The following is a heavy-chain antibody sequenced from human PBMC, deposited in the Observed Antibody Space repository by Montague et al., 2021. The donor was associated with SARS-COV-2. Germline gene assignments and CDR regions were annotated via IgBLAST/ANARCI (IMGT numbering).Heavy chain of an antibody. Sequence: SETLSLTCTVSGGSISSSSYYWGWIRQPPGKGLEWIGSIYYSGXTXYXXXXKXRVTISVDTSKDQFSLKLSSVTAADTAVHYCARDTRITMIVVVQGYGMDVWGQGTTVTVSS. CDR1: GGSISSSSYY. D-gene: IGHD3-22*01. CDR2: IYYSGXT. V-gene: IGHV4-39*07. CDR3: ARDTRITMIVVVQGYGMDV. J-gene: IGHJ6*02.